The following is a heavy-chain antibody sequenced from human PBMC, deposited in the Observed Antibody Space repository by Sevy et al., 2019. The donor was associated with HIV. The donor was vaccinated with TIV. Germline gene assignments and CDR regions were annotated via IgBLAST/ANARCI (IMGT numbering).Heavy chain of an antibody. CDR2: IRGSGGST. CDR1: GFTFSSYA. V-gene: IGHV3-23*01. J-gene: IGHJ6*02. Sequence: GGSLRLSCAASGFTFSSYAMSWVRQAPGKGLEWVSTIRGSGGSTYYADSVKGRFTISSDNSKNTLYLQMNSLRAEDTAVYYCHGDYDSSQLASYYYYGMDVWGQGTTVTVSS. CDR3: HGDYDSSQLASYYYYGMDV. D-gene: IGHD3-22*01.